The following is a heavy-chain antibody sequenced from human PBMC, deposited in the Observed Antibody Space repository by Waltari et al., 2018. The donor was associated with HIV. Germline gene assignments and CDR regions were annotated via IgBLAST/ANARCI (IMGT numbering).Heavy chain of an antibody. V-gene: IGHV3-23*01. CDR3: AKTRGYCSGGSCYGDY. D-gene: IGHD2-15*01. J-gene: IGHJ4*02. CDR1: GLTFTNYA. CDR2: ISGSGDNT. Sequence: EVHLLKSGGGLVQPGGSLSHSCAASGLTFTNYAMPWARQAPGKGLEWVSSISGSGDNTYYADSVKGRFTISRDNSKNTLSLQMNSLRAEDTAFYYCAKTRGYCSGGSCYGDYWGQGALVTVSS.